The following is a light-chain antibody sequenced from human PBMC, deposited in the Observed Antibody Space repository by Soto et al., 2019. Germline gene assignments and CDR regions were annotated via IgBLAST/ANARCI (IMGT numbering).Light chain of an antibody. J-gene: IGLJ2*01. V-gene: IGLV2-8*01. Sequence: QSALTQPPSASGSPGQSVTISCTGTSSDVCGYNYVSWYQQHPGKAPKLMIYEVSKRTSGAPDRFSGSKSGNTASLTVYGLQAEDYAEYYCSSYAGSNNLVVFGGGTKLTAL. CDR2: EVS. CDR1: SSDVCGYNY. CDR3: SSYAGSNNLVV.